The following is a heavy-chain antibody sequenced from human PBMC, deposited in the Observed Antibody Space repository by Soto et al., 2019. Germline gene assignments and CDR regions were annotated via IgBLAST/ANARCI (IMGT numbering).Heavy chain of an antibody. J-gene: IGHJ5*02. D-gene: IGHD3-22*01. Sequence: SETLSLTCTVSGRSISSGGYYWSWIRQHPGKGLEWIGYIYYSGSTYYNPSLKSRVTISVDTSKNQFSLKLSSVTAADTAVYYCARTYYYDSSGYYSGHWFDPWGQGTLVTVSS. CDR1: GRSISSGGYY. V-gene: IGHV4-31*03. CDR2: IYYSGST. CDR3: ARTYYYDSSGYYSGHWFDP.